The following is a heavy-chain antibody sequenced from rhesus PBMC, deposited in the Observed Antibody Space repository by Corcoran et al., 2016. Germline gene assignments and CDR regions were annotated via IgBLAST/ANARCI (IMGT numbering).Heavy chain of an antibody. CDR2: MRSKSNNYET. CDR1: GFTFSSSA. J-gene: IGHJ4*01. D-gene: IGHD5-24*01. CDR3: ARGGLVGTARGTFDY. Sequence: EVQLVESGGGLVQPGGSLRLSCAASGFTFSSSAMHWVRQAAGKGLEWVGRMRSKSNNYETGYAASVKGRFTISRDDSKNTAYLQMNSLKTEDTAVYYCARGGLVGTARGTFDYWGQGVLVTVSS. V-gene: IGHV3-118*01.